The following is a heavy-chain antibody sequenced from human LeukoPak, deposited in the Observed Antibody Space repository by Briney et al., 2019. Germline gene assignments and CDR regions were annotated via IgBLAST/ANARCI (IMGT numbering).Heavy chain of an antibody. V-gene: IGHV1-69*06. J-gene: IGHJ6*04. Sequence: SVKVSCKASGGTFSSYAISWVRQAPGQGIEWMGGIIPIFGTANYAQKFQGRVTITADKSTSTAYMELSSLRSEDTAVYYCARDRASSSSPYYYYYYGMDVWGKGTTVTVSS. CDR2: IIPIFGTA. CDR1: GGTFSSYA. D-gene: IGHD6-13*01. CDR3: ARDRASSSSPYYYYYYGMDV.